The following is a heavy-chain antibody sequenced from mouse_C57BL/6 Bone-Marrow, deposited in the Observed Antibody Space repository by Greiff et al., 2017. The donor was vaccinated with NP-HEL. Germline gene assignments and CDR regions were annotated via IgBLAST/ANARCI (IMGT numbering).Heavy chain of an antibody. CDR3: TRSGYVPY. CDR1: GFNIKDDY. D-gene: IGHD3-2*02. Sequence: EVQLQQSGAELVRPGASVKLSCTASGFNIKDDYMHWVKQRPEQGLEWIGWIDPENGDTEYASKFQGKATITADTSSNTAYLQLSSLTSEDTAVYYCTRSGYVPYWGQGTLVTVSA. V-gene: IGHV14-4*01. J-gene: IGHJ3*01. CDR2: IDPENGDT.